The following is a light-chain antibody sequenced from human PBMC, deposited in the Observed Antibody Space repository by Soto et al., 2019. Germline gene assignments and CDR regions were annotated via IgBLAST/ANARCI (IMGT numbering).Light chain of an antibody. J-gene: IGLJ2*01. CDR2: LNSDGSH. CDR3: QTWDTGIRV. CDR1: SGHSNYV. V-gene: IGLV4-69*01. Sequence: QLVLTQSPSASASLGASVKLTCTLSSGHSNYVIAWHQQQPEKGPRYLMKLNSDGSHSKGDGIPDRFSGSSSGAERYLTISSLQSEDEADYYCQTWDTGIRVFGGGTKLTVL.